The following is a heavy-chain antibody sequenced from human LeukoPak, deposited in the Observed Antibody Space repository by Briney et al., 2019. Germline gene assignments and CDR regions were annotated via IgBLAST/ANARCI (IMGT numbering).Heavy chain of an antibody. CDR3: ARDPNGDYIGAFDM. V-gene: IGHV3-7*01. Sequence: PGGSLRLSCAASGFTFSEYWMTWVRQAPGKGPEWVASIHQDGSGSHLVDSVKGRFTISRDNAKNSLYLHMNSLRDEDTAVYYCARDPNGDYIGAFDMWGPGTMVTVSS. CDR1: GFTFSEYW. D-gene: IGHD4-17*01. J-gene: IGHJ3*02. CDR2: IHQDGSGS.